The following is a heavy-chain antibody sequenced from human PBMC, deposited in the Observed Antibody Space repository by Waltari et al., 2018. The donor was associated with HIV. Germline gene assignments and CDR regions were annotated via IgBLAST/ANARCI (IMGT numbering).Heavy chain of an antibody. CDR1: GYSFTSYW. CDR2: IDPSDAYT. J-gene: IGHJ6*02. CDR3: ARWIFEYSSSSYYYGMDV. Sequence: DVQLVQSGAEVKKPGESLRISCKGSGYSFTSYWISWVRQMPGNGLEWMGRIDPSDAYTNYSTTIQDHGTSSADKYISTAYLQWSSLKASDTAMYYCARWIFEYSSSSYYYGMDVWGQGTTVTVSS. V-gene: IGHV5-10-1*01. D-gene: IGHD6-6*01.